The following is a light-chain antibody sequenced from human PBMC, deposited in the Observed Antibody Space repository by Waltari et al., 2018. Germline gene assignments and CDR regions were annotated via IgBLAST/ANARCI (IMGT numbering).Light chain of an antibody. Sequence: QSVLTQPPSASGTPGQRITISCSGSSSNIGRNIVNWYQQLPGTAPRPLIYTNSQRPSGVPDRFSGSKSDTSASLAISGLQSEDEADYYCATWDDSLNGPVFGGGTKLTVL. V-gene: IGLV1-44*01. J-gene: IGLJ3*02. CDR2: TNS. CDR3: ATWDDSLNGPV. CDR1: SSNIGRNI.